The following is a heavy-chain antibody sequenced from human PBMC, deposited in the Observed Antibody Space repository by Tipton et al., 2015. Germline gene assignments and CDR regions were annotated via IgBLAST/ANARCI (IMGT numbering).Heavy chain of an antibody. CDR2: VDGDGYTT. V-gene: IGHV3-74*01. CDR3: ARGGVCYTALRCFSGMDV. J-gene: IGHJ6*02. CDR1: GFTFSNYW. Sequence: SLRLSCAASGFTFSNYWMHWVRQAPGKGLVWVSRVDGDGYTTTYADSVKGRFTISRDNAKKMLYLQMNSLRAEDTAVYYCARGGVCYTALRCFSGMDVWGQGTTVTVSS. D-gene: IGHD2-8*02.